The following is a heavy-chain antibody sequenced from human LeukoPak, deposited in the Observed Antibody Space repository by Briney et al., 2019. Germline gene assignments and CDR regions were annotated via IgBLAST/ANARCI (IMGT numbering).Heavy chain of an antibody. CDR2: ISYDGSNK. CDR1: GFTFSSYA. CDR3: ARGPLKGVLRYFDWFSDAFDI. D-gene: IGHD3-9*01. V-gene: IGHV3-30-3*01. J-gene: IGHJ3*02. Sequence: GGSLRLSYAASGFTFSSYAMHWVRQAPGKGLEWVAVISYDGSNKYYADSVKGRFTISRDNSKNTLYLQMNSLRAEDTAVYYCARGPLKGVLRYFDWFSDAFDIWGQGTMVTVSS.